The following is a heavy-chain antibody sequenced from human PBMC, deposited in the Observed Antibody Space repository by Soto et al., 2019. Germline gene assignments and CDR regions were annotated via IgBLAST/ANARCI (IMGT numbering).Heavy chain of an antibody. CDR1: GGSISSYY. CDR2: IYYSGST. D-gene: IGHD6-19*01. Sequence: SETLSLTCTVSGGSISSYYWSWIRQPPGKGLEWIGYIYYSGSTNYNPSLKSRVTISVDTSKNQLSLKLSSVTAADTAVYYCASGSHPSGDGWYYFDYWGQGTLVTVSS. CDR3: ASGSHPSGDGWYYFDY. V-gene: IGHV4-59*01. J-gene: IGHJ4*02.